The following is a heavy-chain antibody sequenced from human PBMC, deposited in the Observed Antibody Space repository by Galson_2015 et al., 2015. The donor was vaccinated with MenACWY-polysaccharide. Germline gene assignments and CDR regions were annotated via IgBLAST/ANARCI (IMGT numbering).Heavy chain of an antibody. CDR3: TRETDSEVYYHLGDDV. Sequence: SLRLSCAASGFTFGDYAMSWFRQAPGKGLEWIGFIRNKAHGGTTIYAASVKDRFTISRDDSRSIAYLQMNSLKIEDTAVYYCTRETDSEVYYHLGDDVWGQGTTVTVSS. V-gene: IGHV3-49*03. D-gene: IGHD3-22*01. CDR2: IRNKAHGGTT. J-gene: IGHJ6*02. CDR1: GFTFGDYA.